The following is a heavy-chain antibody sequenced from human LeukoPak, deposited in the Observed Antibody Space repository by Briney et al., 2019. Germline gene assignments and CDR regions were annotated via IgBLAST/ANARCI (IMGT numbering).Heavy chain of an antibody. CDR1: GYTFTSYY. V-gene: IGHV1-46*01. Sequence: GASVKVSCKASGYTFTSYYMHWVRQAPGQGLEWMGIINPSGGSTSYAQKFQGRVTMTRDMSTSTVYMELSSLRSEDTAVYYCARVVWVGTYYYYMDVWGKGTSVTVSS. J-gene: IGHJ6*03. CDR3: ARVVWVGTYYYYMDV. D-gene: IGHD2-8*01. CDR2: INPSGGST.